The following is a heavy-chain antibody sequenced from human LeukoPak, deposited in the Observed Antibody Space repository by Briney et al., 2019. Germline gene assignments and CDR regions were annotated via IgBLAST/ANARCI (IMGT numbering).Heavy chain of an antibody. Sequence: GESLKISCKGSGYSFTSYWIGWVPQMPGKGLEWMGIIYPGDSDTRYSPSFQGPVTISADKSISTAYLQWSSLKASDTAMYYCARREQQLVQDAFDIWGQGTMVTVSS. CDR3: ARREQQLVQDAFDI. J-gene: IGHJ3*02. V-gene: IGHV5-51*03. CDR1: GYSFTSYW. D-gene: IGHD6-13*01. CDR2: IYPGDSDT.